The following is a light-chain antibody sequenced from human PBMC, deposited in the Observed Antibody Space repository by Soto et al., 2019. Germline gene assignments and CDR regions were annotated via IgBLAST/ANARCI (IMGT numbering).Light chain of an antibody. CDR2: KAS. CDR1: QSIDTW. Sequence: DILMTQSPSTLSASVGDRVTITCRASQSIDTWLAWHQQKPGQAPKLLISKASSLESGVPSRFSGSGSGTEFTLTISSLQPDDSATYYCQQYKSYRAFXRGTKV. J-gene: IGKJ1*01. CDR3: QQYKSYRA. V-gene: IGKV1-5*03.